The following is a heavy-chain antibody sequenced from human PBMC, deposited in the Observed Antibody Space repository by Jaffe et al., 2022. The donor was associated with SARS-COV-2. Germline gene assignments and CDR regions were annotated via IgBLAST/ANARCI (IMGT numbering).Heavy chain of an antibody. D-gene: IGHD3-3*01. CDR3: ARGFTIFGPDY. Sequence: EVQLVESGGALVQPGGSLRLSCAVSGFTVNSNYMSWVRQAPGKGLEWVSHIYSGGSPYFPDSVKGRFTVSRDNSKNTLYLQMNSLRAEDTAVYYCARGFTIFGPDYWGQGTLVTVSS. V-gene: IGHV3-66*02. CDR2: IYSGGSP. CDR1: GFTVNSNY. J-gene: IGHJ4*02.